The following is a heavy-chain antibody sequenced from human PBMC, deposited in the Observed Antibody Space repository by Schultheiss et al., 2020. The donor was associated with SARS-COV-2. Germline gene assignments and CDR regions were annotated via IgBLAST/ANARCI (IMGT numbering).Heavy chain of an antibody. CDR1: GYTFTGYY. V-gene: IGHV1-2*02. Sequence: ASVKVSCKASGYTFTGYYMHWVRQAPGQGLEWMGWINPNSGGTNYAQKFQGRVTMTRDTSISTAYMELSRLRSDDTAVYYCARDLLDTAMATYGMDVWGQGTTVTVSS. CDR3: ARDLLDTAMATYGMDV. D-gene: IGHD5-18*01. CDR2: INPNSGGT. J-gene: IGHJ6*02.